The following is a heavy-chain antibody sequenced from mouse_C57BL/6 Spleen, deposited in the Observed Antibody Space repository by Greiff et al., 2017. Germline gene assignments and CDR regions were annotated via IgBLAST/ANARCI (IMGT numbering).Heavy chain of an antibody. D-gene: IGHD2-1*01. CDR2: IYPRDGST. J-gene: IGHJ4*01. Sequence: QVQLQQSDAELVKPGASVKLSCKVSGYTFTDHTIHWMKQRPEQGLEWIGYIYPRDGSTKYNEKFKGKATLTADKSSSTAYMQLNSLTSEDSAVYFCAKHYYGGYYAMDYWGQGTSVTVSS. V-gene: IGHV1-78*01. CDR3: AKHYYGGYYAMDY. CDR1: GYTFTDHT.